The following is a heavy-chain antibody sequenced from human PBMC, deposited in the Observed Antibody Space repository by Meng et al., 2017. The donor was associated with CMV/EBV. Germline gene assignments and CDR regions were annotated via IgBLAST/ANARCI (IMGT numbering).Heavy chain of an antibody. V-gene: IGHV4-59*01. CDR1: GGSISSYY. D-gene: IGHD2-2*01. Sequence: SETLSLTCTVSGGSISSYYWSWIRQPPGKGLEWIGYIYYSGSTNYNPSLKSRVTISVDTSKNQFSLKLSSVTAADTAVYYCARAPPLYCSSTSCQYMFDPWGQGTLVTVSS. J-gene: IGHJ5*02. CDR3: ARAPPLYCSSTSCQYMFDP. CDR2: IYYSGST.